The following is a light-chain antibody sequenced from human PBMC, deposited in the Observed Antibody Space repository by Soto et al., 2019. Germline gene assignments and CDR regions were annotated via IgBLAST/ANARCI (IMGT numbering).Light chain of an antibody. CDR3: QKYDSAPNT. J-gene: IGKJ4*01. V-gene: IGKV1-27*01. CDR1: QGIRNF. Sequence: DIQMTQSPSSLSASVGDRVTITCRASQGIRNFLAWYQQKPGKVPKLLIYAASTLQSGVTSRFSGSGSGTHFTRTISSLPPEDVATYYCQKYDSAPNTFGGGTKVELK. CDR2: AAS.